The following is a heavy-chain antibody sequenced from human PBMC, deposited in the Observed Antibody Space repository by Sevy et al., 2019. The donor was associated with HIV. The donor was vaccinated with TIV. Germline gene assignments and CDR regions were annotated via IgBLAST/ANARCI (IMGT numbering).Heavy chain of an antibody. CDR2: ISGSGGRT. CDR3: AKPTSYVYGSSSDPLPSSRNDY. V-gene: IGHV3-23*01. CDR1: GFTFTSYA. J-gene: IGHJ4*02. D-gene: IGHD3-10*01. Sequence: GGSLRLSCAASGFTFTSYAMSWVRQARGKGLEWVSAISGSGGRTYYADSVKGRFTISRDNSKNTLNLQMNSLRAEDTAIYYCAKPTSYVYGSSSDPLPSSRNDYWGQGTLVTVSS.